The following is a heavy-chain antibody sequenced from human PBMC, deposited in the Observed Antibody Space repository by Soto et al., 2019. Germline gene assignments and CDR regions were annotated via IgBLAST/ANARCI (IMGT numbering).Heavy chain of an antibody. D-gene: IGHD3-3*01. CDR1: GYTFTGYY. Sequence: GASVKVSCKASGYTFTGYYMHWVRQAPGQGLEWMGWINPNSGGTNYAQKFQGRVTMTRDTSISTAYMELSRLRSDDTAVYYCARDLPYLRFLEWLPTPHGMDVWGQGTTVTSPQ. V-gene: IGHV1-2*02. CDR3: ARDLPYLRFLEWLPTPHGMDV. CDR2: INPNSGGT. J-gene: IGHJ6*01.